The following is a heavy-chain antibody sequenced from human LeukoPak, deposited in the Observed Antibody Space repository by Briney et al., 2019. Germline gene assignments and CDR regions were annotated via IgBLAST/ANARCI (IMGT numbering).Heavy chain of an antibody. J-gene: IGHJ4*02. D-gene: IGHD2-2*01. Sequence: GASVKASCKASGYTFTDYYMHWVRHAPGQGFEWMGWINPNDGETNYAQKFQGSVTMTRDTSISTAHMEVSRLRSDDTGVYYCARANFLYCSSTTCLCDYWGQGTLVTVSS. CDR2: INPNDGET. CDR1: GYTFTDYY. V-gene: IGHV1-2*02. CDR3: ARANFLYCSSTTCLCDY.